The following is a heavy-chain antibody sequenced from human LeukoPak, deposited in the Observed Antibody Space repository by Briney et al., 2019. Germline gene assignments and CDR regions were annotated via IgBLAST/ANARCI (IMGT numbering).Heavy chain of an antibody. CDR1: GGTFSSYA. Sequence: ASVKVSCKASGGTFSSYAISWVRQAPGQGLEWMGGIIPIFGTANYAQKFQGRVTITADESTSTAYMELSSLRSEDTAVYHCARNPPRAATWYYFDYWGQGTLVTVSS. J-gene: IGHJ4*02. CDR2: IIPIFGTA. D-gene: IGHD1-26*01. V-gene: IGHV1-69*01. CDR3: ARNPPRAATWYYFDY.